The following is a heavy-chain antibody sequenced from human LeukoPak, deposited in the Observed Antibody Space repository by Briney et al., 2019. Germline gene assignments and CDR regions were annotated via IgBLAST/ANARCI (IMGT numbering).Heavy chain of an antibody. J-gene: IGHJ4*02. D-gene: IGHD6-19*01. CDR3: ARLKYASGWSAWYFDY. Sequence: PSETLSLTCTVSGGSISSSSYYWGWIRQPPGKGLEWIGSIYYSGSTYYNPSLKSRVTISVDTSKNQFSLKLSSVTAADTAVYYCARLKYASGWSAWYFDYWGQGTLVTVSS. V-gene: IGHV4-39*07. CDR1: GGSISSSSYY. CDR2: IYYSGST.